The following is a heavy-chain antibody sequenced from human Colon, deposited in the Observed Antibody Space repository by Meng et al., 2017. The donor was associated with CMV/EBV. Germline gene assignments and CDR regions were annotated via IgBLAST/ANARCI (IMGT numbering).Heavy chain of an antibody. CDR3: AKASSNFPYYSMDV. J-gene: IGHJ6*02. CDR2: ISGGGTST. CDR1: GFTFSVFA. V-gene: IGHV3-23*01. D-gene: IGHD4-11*01. Sequence: GESLKISCAASGFTFSVFAMHWVRQAPGKGLEWVSAISGGGTSTYYAASVKGRFTISRANSNNTLFLQLSSLRADDTALYYCAKASSNFPYYSMDVWGQGTPVTVSS.